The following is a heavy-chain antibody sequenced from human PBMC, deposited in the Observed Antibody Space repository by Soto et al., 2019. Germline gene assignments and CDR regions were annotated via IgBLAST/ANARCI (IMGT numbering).Heavy chain of an antibody. V-gene: IGHV3-53*01. D-gene: IGHD3-10*01. J-gene: IGHJ4*02. CDR3: AKYSQVTMVHGPDY. CDR2: IYSGGST. Sequence: GGSLRLSCAASGFTVSSNYMSWVRQAPGKGLEWVSVIYSGGSTYYADSVKGRFTISRDNSKNTLYLQMNSLRAEDTAVYYCAKYSQVTMVHGPDYWGQGTLVTVSS. CDR1: GFTVSSNY.